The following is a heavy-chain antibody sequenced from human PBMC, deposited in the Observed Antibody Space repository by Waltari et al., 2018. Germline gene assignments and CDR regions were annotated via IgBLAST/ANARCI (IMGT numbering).Heavy chain of an antibody. D-gene: IGHD4-17*01. CDR3: ARGARRTTVTTGWWYFDL. J-gene: IGHJ2*01. Sequence: EVQLVESGGGLVQPGGSLRLSCAASGFTYSMYWMHWVRQAPGKGLVWVSRSKSDGISKSYEDSVKGRFTISKDNAKNTVYLQMNSLRAEDTAIYYCARGARRTTVTTGWWYFDLWGRGTLVTVSS. V-gene: IGHV3-74*01. CDR2: SKSDGISK. CDR1: GFTYSMYW.